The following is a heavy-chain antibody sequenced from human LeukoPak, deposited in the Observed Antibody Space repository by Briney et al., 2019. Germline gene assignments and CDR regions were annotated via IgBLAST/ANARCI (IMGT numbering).Heavy chain of an antibody. D-gene: IGHD2-2*01. CDR3: ARGREIYSSSNSCWVRSYYYYYGMDV. CDR1: GYTFTSYD. J-gene: IGHJ6*02. V-gene: IGHV1-8*01. CDR2: MNPNSGNA. Sequence: ASVKVSCKASGYTFTSYDINWVRQATGQGLEWMGWMNPNSGNAGYAQKFQGRVTMTRNTSISTAYMELSSLRSKDTAVYYCARGREIYSSSNSCWVRSYYYYYGMDVWGQGTTVTVSS.